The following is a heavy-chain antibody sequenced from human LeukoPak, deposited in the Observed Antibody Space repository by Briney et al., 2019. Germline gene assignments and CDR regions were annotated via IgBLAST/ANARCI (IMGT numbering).Heavy chain of an antibody. CDR2: ISSSSSYI. CDR3: AKSPYRKNDY. Sequence: GGSLRLSCAASGFTFSSYSMNWVRQAPGKGLEWVSSISSSSSYIYYADSVKGRFSISRDNSKNTVYLQMNSLRAEDTAVYYCAKSPYRKNDYWGQGTLVTVSS. D-gene: IGHD1-26*01. V-gene: IGHV3-21*04. J-gene: IGHJ4*02. CDR1: GFTFSSYS.